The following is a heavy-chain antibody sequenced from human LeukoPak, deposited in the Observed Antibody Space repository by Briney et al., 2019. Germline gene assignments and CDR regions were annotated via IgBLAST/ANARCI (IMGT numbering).Heavy chain of an antibody. CDR1: GFTFSSYG. CDR3: AKGRELLWPSFDY. D-gene: IGHD2-2*01. CDR2: ISYDGSNK. V-gene: IGHV3-30*18. Sequence: GGSLRLSCAASGFTFSSYGMHWVRQAPGKGLEWVAVISYDGSNKYYADSVKGRFTISRDNSKNTLYLQMNSLRAEDTAVYYCAKGRELLWPSFDYWGQGTLVTVSS. J-gene: IGHJ4*02.